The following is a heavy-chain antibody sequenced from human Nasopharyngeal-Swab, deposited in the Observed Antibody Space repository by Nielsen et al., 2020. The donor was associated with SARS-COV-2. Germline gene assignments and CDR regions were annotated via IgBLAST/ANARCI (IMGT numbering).Heavy chain of an antibody. CDR1: GYTFTSDY. CDR3: ARSDIAARAIDY. Sequence: ASVKVSCKASGYTFTSDYMHWVRQAPGQGLEWMGIINPSGGSTSYAQKFQGRVTMTRDTSTSTVYMELSSLRSEDTAVYYCARSDIAARAIDYWGQGTLVTVSS. CDR2: INPSGGST. V-gene: IGHV1-46*01. D-gene: IGHD6-6*01. J-gene: IGHJ4*02.